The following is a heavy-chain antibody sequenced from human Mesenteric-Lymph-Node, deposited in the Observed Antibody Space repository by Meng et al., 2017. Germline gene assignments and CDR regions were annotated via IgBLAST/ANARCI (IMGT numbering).Heavy chain of an antibody. V-gene: IGHV4-59*01. CDR2: IYYSGST. CDR3: ARGAAVGGRRYDY. Sequence: SETLSLTCTVSGGSISSYYWSWIRQPPGKGLEWIGYIYYSGSTNYNPSLKSRVTISVDTSKNQFSLKLSSVTAADTAVYYCARGAAVGGRRYDYWGQGTLVTVSS. J-gene: IGHJ4*02. CDR1: GGSISSYY. D-gene: IGHD6-19*01.